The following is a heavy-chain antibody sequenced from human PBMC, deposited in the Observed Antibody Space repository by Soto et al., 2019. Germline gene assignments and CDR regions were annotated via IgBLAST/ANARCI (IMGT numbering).Heavy chain of an antibody. J-gene: IGHJ4*02. Sequence: SETLSLTCTVSGGSISSYYWSWIRQPPGKGLEWIGYIYYSGSTNYNPSLKSRVTISVDTSKNQFSLKLSSVTAADTAVYYCARVYYDSSGYSLAGENDYWGQGTLVTVSS. D-gene: IGHD3-22*01. CDR2: IYYSGST. V-gene: IGHV4-59*01. CDR3: ARVYYDSSGYSLAGENDY. CDR1: GGSISSYY.